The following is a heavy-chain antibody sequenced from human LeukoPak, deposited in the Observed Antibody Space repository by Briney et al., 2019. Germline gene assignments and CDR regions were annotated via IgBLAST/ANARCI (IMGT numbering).Heavy chain of an antibody. Sequence: PSETLSLTCAVYGGSFSGYYWSWIRQPPGKGREWIGEINHSGSTNYNPSLKSRVTISVDTSKNQFSLKLSSVTAADTAVYYCARVVGATQLDYWGQGTLVTVSS. CDR1: GGSFSGYY. V-gene: IGHV4-34*01. J-gene: IGHJ4*02. CDR2: INHSGST. CDR3: ARVVGATQLDY. D-gene: IGHD1-26*01.